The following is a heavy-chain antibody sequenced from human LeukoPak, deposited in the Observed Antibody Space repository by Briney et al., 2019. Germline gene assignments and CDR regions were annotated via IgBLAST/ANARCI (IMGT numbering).Heavy chain of an antibody. CDR3: AKDSDQYGSGSYLHF. Sequence: PGGSLRLSCAASGFTFSSYDMNWVRQAPGKGLEWVSCISDSGGSTYYADSAKGRFTISRDNSKNTLYLQMNSLRAEDTAVYYCAKDSDQYGSGSYLHFWGQGTLVTVSS. J-gene: IGHJ4*02. D-gene: IGHD3-10*01. CDR1: GFTFSSYD. CDR2: ISDSGGST. V-gene: IGHV3-23*01.